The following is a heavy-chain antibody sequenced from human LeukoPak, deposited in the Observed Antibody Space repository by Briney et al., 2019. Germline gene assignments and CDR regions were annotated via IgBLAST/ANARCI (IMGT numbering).Heavy chain of an antibody. J-gene: IGHJ4*02. CDR2: IRSKAYGGTT. V-gene: IGHV3-49*04. CDR3: TSTSGGPTAYDY. D-gene: IGHD3-16*01. Sequence: SGGSLRLSCTASGFTFGDYAMSWVRQAPGKGLEWVGFIRSKAYGGTTEYAASVKGRFTISRDDSKSIAYLQMNSLKTEDTAVYYCTSTSGGPTAYDYWGQGTLVTVSS. CDR1: GFTFGDYA.